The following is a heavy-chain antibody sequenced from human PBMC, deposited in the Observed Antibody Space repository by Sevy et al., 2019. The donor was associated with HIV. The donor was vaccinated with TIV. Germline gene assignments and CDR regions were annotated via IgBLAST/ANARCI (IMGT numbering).Heavy chain of an antibody. V-gene: IGHV3-7*01. CDR1: GFTFSNYC. CDR3: ARDWGMDY. D-gene: IGHD7-27*01. Sequence: GGSLRLSCAVSGFTFSNYCMNWVRQAPGKGLEWVANIKEDGSEKYYGDSVKGRFTISRENAKNSLYLQMSSQTVEDTAVYYCARDWGMDYWGQGTLVTVSS. J-gene: IGHJ4*02. CDR2: IKEDGSEK.